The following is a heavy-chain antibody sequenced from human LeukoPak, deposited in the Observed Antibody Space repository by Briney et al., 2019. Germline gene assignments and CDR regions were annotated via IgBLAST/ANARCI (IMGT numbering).Heavy chain of an antibody. V-gene: IGHV3-48*01. D-gene: IGHD6-19*01. CDR2: ISSSGVTT. Sequence: GGSLRLSCAASGFTFSSYSMNWIRQAPGKGLEWVSHISSSGVTTYYADSVKGRFTISRYIAKNSLYLQMNSLRVEDTAVYYCAGWYGGYWGQGTLVTVSS. J-gene: IGHJ4*02. CDR1: GFTFSSYS. CDR3: AGWYGGY.